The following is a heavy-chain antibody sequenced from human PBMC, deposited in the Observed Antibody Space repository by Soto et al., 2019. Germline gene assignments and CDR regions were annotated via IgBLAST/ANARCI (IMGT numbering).Heavy chain of an antibody. CDR2: INPANGNT. V-gene: IGHV1-3*01. D-gene: IGHD1-26*01. Sequence: QVQLVQSGAEMKKPGASVNISCQASGFTFSDTLINWVRQGPGQGLEWMGWINPANGNTRYSESFQGRVTIPSLSSVSTAYVALSDMTPEDTAVYYCARDIVSVAPRANDAFDVWGQGTMISVSS. CDR3: ARDIVSVAPRANDAFDV. J-gene: IGHJ3*01. CDR1: GFTFSDTL.